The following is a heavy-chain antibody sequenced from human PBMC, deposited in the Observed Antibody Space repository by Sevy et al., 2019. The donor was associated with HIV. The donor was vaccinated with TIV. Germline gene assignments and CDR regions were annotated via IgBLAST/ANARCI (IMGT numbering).Heavy chain of an antibody. CDR1: GFTFNTYA. Sequence: GGSLRLSCAASGFTFNTYAMTWVRQAPGKGLEWVSAISYSGSTTNYADSVKGRFTISRENSKNTLYLQMNSLRAEDTAVYYCAKDRVSGSYYSGDFDYWGQGTLVTVSS. V-gene: IGHV3-23*01. CDR2: ISYSGSTT. D-gene: IGHD3-10*01. CDR3: AKDRVSGSYYSGDFDY. J-gene: IGHJ4*02.